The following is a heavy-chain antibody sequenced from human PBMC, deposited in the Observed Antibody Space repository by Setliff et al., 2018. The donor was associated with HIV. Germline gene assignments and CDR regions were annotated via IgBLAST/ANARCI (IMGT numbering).Heavy chain of an antibody. CDR1: GFTFSTYG. V-gene: IGHV3-48*01. CDR2: ISSSGFPI. J-gene: IGHJ4*02. Sequence: PGGSLRLSCEASGFTFSTYGMNWVRHAPGKGLEWVTQISSSGFPIYYADSVRGRFTASRDNGKNSLFLQMNSLRAEATAVYYCVRGTLDFWGQGNLVTVSS. CDR3: VRGTLDF.